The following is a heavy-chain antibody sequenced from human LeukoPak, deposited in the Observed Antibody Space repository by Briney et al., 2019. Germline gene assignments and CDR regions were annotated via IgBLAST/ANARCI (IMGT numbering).Heavy chain of an antibody. CDR2: IYTSGST. D-gene: IGHD3-22*01. V-gene: IGHV4-4*07. CDR3: ARDSNYYDSSGYYLDY. CDR1: GGSICSYY. Sequence: SETLSLTCTASGGSICSYYWSWSRQPAGKGLEWIGRIYTSGSTNYNPSLKSRVTMSVDTSKNQFSLKLSSVTAADTAVYYCARDSNYYDSSGYYLDYSGQGTLVTVSS. J-gene: IGHJ4*02.